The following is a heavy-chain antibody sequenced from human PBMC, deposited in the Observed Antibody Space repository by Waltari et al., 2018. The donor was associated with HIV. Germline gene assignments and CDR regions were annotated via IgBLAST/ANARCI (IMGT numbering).Heavy chain of an antibody. J-gene: IGHJ2*01. CDR2: IVVGSGNT. V-gene: IGHV1-58*01. Sequence: QMQLVQSGPEVKKPGTSVKVSCKASGFTFTSSALQWVRQARGQRLEWIGWIVVGSGNTNYAQKFQERVTITRDMSTNTAYMELSSLRSEDTAVYYCAARNSDGDYTRLRGYWYFDLWGRGTLVTVSS. CDR1: GFTFTSSA. CDR3: AARNSDGDYTRLRGYWYFDL. D-gene: IGHD4-17*01.